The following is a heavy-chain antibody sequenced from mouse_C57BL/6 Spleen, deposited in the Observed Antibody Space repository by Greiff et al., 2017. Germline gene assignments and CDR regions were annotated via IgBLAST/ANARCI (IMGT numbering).Heavy chain of an antibody. J-gene: IGHJ4*01. V-gene: IGHV5-17*01. CDR2: ISSGSSTI. CDR1: GFTFSDYG. D-gene: IGHD1-1*01. Sequence: DVQLVESGGGLVKPGGSLKLSCAASGFTFSDYGMHWVRQAPEKGLEWVAYISSGSSTIYYADTVKGRFTISRDNAKNTLFLQMTSLRSEDTAMYYCASGSSYPYAMDYWGQGTSVTVSS. CDR3: ASGSSYPYAMDY.